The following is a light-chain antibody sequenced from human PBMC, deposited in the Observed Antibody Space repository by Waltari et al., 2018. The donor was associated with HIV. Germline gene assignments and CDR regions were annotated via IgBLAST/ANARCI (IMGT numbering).Light chain of an antibody. CDR1: SLRSYY. J-gene: IGLJ1*01. Sequence: SSELTQDPAVSVALGQTVRITCQGDSLRSYYASWYQQKPGQAPVLVVFGKNNRPSGIPDPFSGSSSGNTASLTITGAQAEDEADYYCNSRDSSGNHRLFGTGTKVTVL. CDR2: GKN. V-gene: IGLV3-19*01. CDR3: NSRDSSGNHRL.